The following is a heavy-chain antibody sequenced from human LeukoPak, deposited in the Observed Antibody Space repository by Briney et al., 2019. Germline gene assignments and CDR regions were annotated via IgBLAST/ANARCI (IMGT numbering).Heavy chain of an antibody. CDR3: AIMHGYYDGSGYWVQ. J-gene: IGHJ4*02. CDR2: ISPSGDRT. CDR1: GFTSGSYA. V-gene: IGHV3-23*01. D-gene: IGHD3-22*01. Sequence: GGSLRLSCAASGFTSGSYAMSWVRQAPGKGLEWVSFISPSGDRTSNAESVEGRFTISRDNPRNTLYLQMNSLRDEDTAVYYCAIMHGYYDGSGYWVQWGQGTLVTVSS.